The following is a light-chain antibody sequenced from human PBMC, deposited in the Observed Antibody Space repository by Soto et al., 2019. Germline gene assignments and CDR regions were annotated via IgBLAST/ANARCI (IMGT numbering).Light chain of an antibody. V-gene: IGKV1-27*01. J-gene: IGKJ1*01. CDR3: QKYNSAPWT. CDR2: AAS. CDR1: LGISNY. Sequence: DIQMTQSPSSLSASVGDRVTITCRASLGISNYLAWYQQKPGKVPKLLIYAASTLQSGVPSRFSGSGSGTEFTLTISTLQPEDVAAYYCQKYNSAPWTFGQGTKVEIK.